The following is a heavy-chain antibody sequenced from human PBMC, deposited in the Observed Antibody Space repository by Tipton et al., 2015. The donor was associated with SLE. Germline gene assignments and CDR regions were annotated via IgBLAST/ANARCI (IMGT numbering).Heavy chain of an antibody. D-gene: IGHD3-10*01. CDR3: ARVPDTMVRGRHAFDI. V-gene: IGHV4-34*01. CDR2: INHSGST. J-gene: IGHJ3*02. Sequence: TLSLTCAVYGGSFSGYYWSWIRQPPGKGLEWIGEINHSGSTNYNPSLKSRVTISVDTSKNQFSLKLSSVTAADTAVYYCARVPDTMVRGRHAFDIWGQGTMVTVSS. CDR1: GGSFSGYY.